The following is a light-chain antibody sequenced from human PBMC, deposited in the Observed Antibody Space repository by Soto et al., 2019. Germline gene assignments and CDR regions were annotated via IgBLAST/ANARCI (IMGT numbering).Light chain of an antibody. Sequence: QSVLTQPVSVSGSPGQSITISCSGTSSDAGGYNYVSWYQQHPGKAPKLMIYEVSNRPSGVSYRFSGSKSGNTASLTISGLQAEDEADYYCSSYSSSSTVVFGGGTKLTVL. J-gene: IGLJ2*01. CDR3: SSYSSSSTVV. V-gene: IGLV2-14*01. CDR1: SSDAGGYNY. CDR2: EVS.